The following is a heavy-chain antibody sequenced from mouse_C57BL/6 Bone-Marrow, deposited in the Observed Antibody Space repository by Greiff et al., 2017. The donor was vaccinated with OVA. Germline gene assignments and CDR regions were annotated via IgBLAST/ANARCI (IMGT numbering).Heavy chain of an antibody. CDR3: ARRYSNYVDY. CDR1: GYTFTSYC. D-gene: IGHD2-5*01. Sequence: QVQLQQSGAELVKPGASVKLSCKASGYTFTSYCVHWVKQRPGQGLEWIGYINPSSGYTKYNQKFKDKATLTADKSSSTVYMQLSSLTSEDSAVYYCARRYSNYVDYWGQGTTLTVSS. V-gene: IGHV1-7*01. CDR2: INPSSGYT. J-gene: IGHJ2*01.